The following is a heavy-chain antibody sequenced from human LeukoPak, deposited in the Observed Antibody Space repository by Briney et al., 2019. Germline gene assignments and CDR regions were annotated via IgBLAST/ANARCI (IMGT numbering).Heavy chain of an antibody. CDR1: GFTLSSYF. D-gene: IGHD2-8*01. V-gene: IGHV3-7*01. CDR2: IKADGSEK. J-gene: IGHJ5*01. CDR3: ARVAIGYCTSGNGHKWFDS. Sequence: GGSLRLSCAASGFTLSSYFMRWVRQAPGKGLEWVASIKADGSEKYYVDSVKGRFTISRDNAKNSLYLQMNSLRAEDTAVYYCARVAIGYCTSGNGHKWFDSWGQGTLVTVSS.